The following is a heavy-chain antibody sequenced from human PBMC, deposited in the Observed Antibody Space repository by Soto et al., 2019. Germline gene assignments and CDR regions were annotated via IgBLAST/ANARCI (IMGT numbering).Heavy chain of an antibody. V-gene: IGHV1-3*01. J-gene: IGHJ3*02. CDR1: GYSFTSYV. CDR2: ISAGNGDT. Sequence: ASVKVSCKASGYSFTSYVMHWLRQAPGQSLEWMGWISAGNGDTKYSQKFQGRLTVTRDTSATTAYMELSSLRSEDTAVYYCARRVEVVPAAMYAFDIWGQGTMVTVSS. D-gene: IGHD2-2*01. CDR3: ARRVEVVPAAMYAFDI.